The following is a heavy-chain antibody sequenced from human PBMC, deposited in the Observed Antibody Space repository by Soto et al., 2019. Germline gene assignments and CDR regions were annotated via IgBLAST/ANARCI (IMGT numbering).Heavy chain of an antibody. D-gene: IGHD6-19*01. CDR1: GGSISSYY. Sequence: SETLSLTCTVSGGSISSYYWSWIRQSPGKGLEWLGYVYYTGSTNYSPSLRSRVSISVDTSKNEFSLRLSSVTAADTAVYFCARSVAVPGAHIDYWGQGTQVTVSS. V-gene: IGHV4-59*01. J-gene: IGHJ4*02. CDR3: ARSVAVPGAHIDY. CDR2: VYYTGST.